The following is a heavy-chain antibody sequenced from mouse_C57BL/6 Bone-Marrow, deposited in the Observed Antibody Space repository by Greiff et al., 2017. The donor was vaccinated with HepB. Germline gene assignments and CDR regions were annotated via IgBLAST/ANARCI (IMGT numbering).Heavy chain of an antibody. J-gene: IGHJ2*01. D-gene: IGHD2-5*01. CDR1: GYTFTSYW. CDR3: ARSPYSKADYMDY. CDR2: IYPGSGNT. Sequence: VHLVESGAELVRPGTSVKLSCKASGYTFTSYWMHWVKQRPGQGLEWIARIYPGSGNTYYNEKFKGKATLTAEKSSSTAYMQLSSLTSEDSAVYFCARSPYSKADYMDYWGQGTTLTVSS. V-gene: IGHV1-76*01.